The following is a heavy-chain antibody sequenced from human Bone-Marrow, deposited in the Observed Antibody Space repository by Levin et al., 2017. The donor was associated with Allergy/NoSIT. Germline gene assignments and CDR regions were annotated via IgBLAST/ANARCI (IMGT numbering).Heavy chain of an antibody. CDR3: TKGGHLDY. V-gene: IGHV3-7*01. Sequence: PGGSLRLSCAASGFPFSTYWMTWVRQAPGKGLEWVANIKGDGSEENYVESVKGRFTISRDNAKNSLYLQMNSLRAEDTAVYYCTKGGHLDYWGQGTVVTVPS. CDR1: GFPFSTYW. CDR2: IKGDGSEE. D-gene: IGHD1-26*01. J-gene: IGHJ4*02.